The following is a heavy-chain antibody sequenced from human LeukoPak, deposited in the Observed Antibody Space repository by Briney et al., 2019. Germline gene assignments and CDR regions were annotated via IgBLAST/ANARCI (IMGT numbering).Heavy chain of an antibody. CDR3: AREEDIVLMVYAGKKFDP. D-gene: IGHD2-8*01. Sequence: PSETLSLTCSVSGGSISSSSSYWGWIRQPPGKGLEWIGSIYYSGSTYYNPSLKSRVTISVDTAKNQSSLKLSSVTAADTAVYYCAREEDIVLMVYAGKKFDPWGQGTLVTVSS. V-gene: IGHV4-39*07. CDR1: GGSISSSSSY. J-gene: IGHJ5*02. CDR2: IYYSGST.